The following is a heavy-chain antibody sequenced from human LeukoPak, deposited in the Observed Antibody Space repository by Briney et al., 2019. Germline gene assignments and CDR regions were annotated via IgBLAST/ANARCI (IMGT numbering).Heavy chain of an antibody. Sequence: ASVKVSCKASGYTFTRYYMHWVRQAPGQGLEWMGWINPNSGGTNYVQKFQGRVTMTRDTSISTAYMELSRLRSDDTAVYYCARDEDIVVVPAATVPAFDIWGQGTMVTVSS. CDR2: INPNSGGT. CDR1: GYTFTRYY. J-gene: IGHJ3*02. CDR3: ARDEDIVVVPAATVPAFDI. V-gene: IGHV1-2*02. D-gene: IGHD2-2*01.